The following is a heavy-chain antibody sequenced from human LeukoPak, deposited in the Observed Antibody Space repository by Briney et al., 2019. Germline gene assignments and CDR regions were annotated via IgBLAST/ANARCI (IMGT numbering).Heavy chain of an antibody. Sequence: GGSLRLSCAASGFTFSSYAMSWVRQAPGKGLEWVSAISGSGGRIYYGDSVKGRFTISRDNSKNTLYLQMNSLRAEDTAVYYCATSKYSGSCWGQGTLVTVSS. CDR2: ISGSGGRI. CDR1: GFTFSSYA. V-gene: IGHV3-23*01. CDR3: ATSKYSGSC. J-gene: IGHJ4*02. D-gene: IGHD1-26*01.